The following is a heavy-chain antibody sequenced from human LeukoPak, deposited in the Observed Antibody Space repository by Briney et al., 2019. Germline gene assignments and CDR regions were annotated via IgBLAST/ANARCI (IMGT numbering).Heavy chain of an antibody. J-gene: IGHJ4*02. V-gene: IGHV3-23*01. D-gene: IGHD5-18*01. Sequence: PGGSLRLSCAASGFTFSSYAMSWVRQAPGKGLEWVSAISGSGGSTYYADSVKGRFTISRDNSKNTLYLQVNSLRAEDTAVYYCAKDLQKITAMVTGGDWGQGTLVTVSS. CDR1: GFTFSSYA. CDR2: ISGSGGST. CDR3: AKDLQKITAMVTGGD.